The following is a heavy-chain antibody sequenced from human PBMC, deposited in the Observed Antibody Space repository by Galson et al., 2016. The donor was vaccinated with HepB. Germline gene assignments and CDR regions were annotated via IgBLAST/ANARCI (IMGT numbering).Heavy chain of an antibody. CDR2: ISAGNGGT. CDR3: EREKGGKDY. CDR1: GYTFTNFA. J-gene: IGHJ4*02. D-gene: IGHD1-26*01. V-gene: IGHV1-3*01. Sequence: SVKVSCKASGYTFTNFAIHWVRQAPGQSLEWMGWISAGNGGTKYSQTFQDRVIFTRDSSASIAYMEMSRLTSNDTAVDYCEREKGGKDYWGQGTLVTVSS.